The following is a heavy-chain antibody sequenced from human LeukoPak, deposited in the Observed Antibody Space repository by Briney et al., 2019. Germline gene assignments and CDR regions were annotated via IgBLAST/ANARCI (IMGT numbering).Heavy chain of an antibody. J-gene: IGHJ4*02. D-gene: IGHD3-3*01. CDR1: GFTFSSYG. CDR3: AKDRSRSGFSFFDY. V-gene: IGHV3-33*06. Sequence: PGGSLRLSCAASGFTFSSYGMHWVRQAPGKGLEWVAVIWYDGSNKYYADSVKGRFTISRDNSKNTLYLQMNSLRAEDTAVYYCAKDRSRSGFSFFDYWGQGTLVTVSS. CDR2: IWYDGSNK.